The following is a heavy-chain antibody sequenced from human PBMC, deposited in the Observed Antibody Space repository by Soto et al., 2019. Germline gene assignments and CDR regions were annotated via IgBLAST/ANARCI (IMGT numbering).Heavy chain of an antibody. CDR2: IYYSGST. CDR3: ERGFGYYYAMDF. Sequence: SETLSLTCSVSGGSISSNYCSWIRQPPGKGLEWIGAIYYSGSTNYNPSLKSRVTISVDTSKNQFSLKLSSVTAADTAVYYCERGFGYYYAMDFWGQRTTVT. D-gene: IGHD3-10*01. V-gene: IGHV4-59*01. J-gene: IGHJ6*02. CDR1: GGSISSNY.